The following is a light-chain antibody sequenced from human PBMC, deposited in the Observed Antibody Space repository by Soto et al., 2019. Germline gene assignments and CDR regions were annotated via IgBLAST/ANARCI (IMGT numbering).Light chain of an antibody. CDR2: EVS. V-gene: IGLV2-23*02. CDR1: RSDVGTYNL. J-gene: IGLJ1*01. CDR3: CAYAYSPHI. Sequence: QSVLTQPASVSGSPGQSIIISCTGTRSDVGTYNLVSWYQHHPGKAHKLLIYEVSKRPSGVTHRFSGSKSGNTASLTISGLQAEDDADYYCCAYAYSPHIFGSGTKLTVL.